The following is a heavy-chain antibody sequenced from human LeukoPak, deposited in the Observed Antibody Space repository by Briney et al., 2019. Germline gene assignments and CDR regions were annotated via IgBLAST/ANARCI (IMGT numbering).Heavy chain of an antibody. D-gene: IGHD2-2*02. V-gene: IGHV3-53*01. CDR3: ARASWGCSSTSCYKGYYYYYYMDV. CDR2: IYSGGST. Sequence: PGGSLRLSCAASGFTVSSNYMSWVRQAPGKGLEWVSVIYSGGSTYYADSVKGRFTISRDNSKNTLYLQMNSLRAEDTAVYYCARASWGCSSTSCYKGYYYYYYMDVWGKGTTVTVSS. J-gene: IGHJ6*03. CDR1: GFTVSSNY.